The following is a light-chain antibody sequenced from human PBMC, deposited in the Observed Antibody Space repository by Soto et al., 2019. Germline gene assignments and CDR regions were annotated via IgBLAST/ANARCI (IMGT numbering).Light chain of an antibody. CDR3: QQYKSSST. Sequence: DIQITQNPSTLSASVGDRVTITCRASQSISSWLAWYQQKPGKAPKLLIYKASSLESGVPSRFSGSGSGTEFTLTISSLQPDDLGVYYCQQYKSSSTFGQGTKVDIK. J-gene: IGKJ1*01. CDR2: KAS. CDR1: QSISSW. V-gene: IGKV1-5*03.